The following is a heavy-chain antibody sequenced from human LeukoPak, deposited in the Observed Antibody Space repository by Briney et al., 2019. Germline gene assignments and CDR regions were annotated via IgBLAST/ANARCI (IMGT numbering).Heavy chain of an antibody. V-gene: IGHV4-34*01. CDR1: GGSFSGYY. D-gene: IGHD2-2*01. CDR3: ARASREGRGFYQVYYMDV. J-gene: IGHJ6*03. CDR2: TNHSGST. Sequence: PSETLSLTCTVYGGSFSGYYWSWLRQPPGKGLEWIGETNHSGSTNYNPSLKSRVPISVDTSQNQFSLKLSHLTASDTAVYYCARASREGRGFYQVYYMDVWGKGTTVTVSS.